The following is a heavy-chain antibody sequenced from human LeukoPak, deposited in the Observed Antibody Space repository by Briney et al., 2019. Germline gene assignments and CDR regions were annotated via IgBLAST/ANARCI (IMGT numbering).Heavy chain of an antibody. D-gene: IGHD5-12*01. CDR1: GYSISSGYY. CDR2: IYHSGST. Sequence: SSETLSLTCAVSGYSISSGYYWGWTRQPPGKGLEWIGSIYHSGSTNYNPSLKTRVTISVDTSKNQFSLKLSSVTAADTAVYYCARGSRGLRRASSASDYWGQGTLVTVSS. V-gene: IGHV4-38-2*01. J-gene: IGHJ4*02. CDR3: ARGSRGLRRASSASDY.